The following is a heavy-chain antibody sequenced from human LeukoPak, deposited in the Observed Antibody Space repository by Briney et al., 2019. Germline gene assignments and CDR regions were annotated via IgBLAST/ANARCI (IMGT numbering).Heavy chain of an antibody. J-gene: IGHJ6*02. CDR2: IIPIFGTA. CDR1: GGTFSSYA. CDR3: ARDGGVYYDFWSGPAYYGMDV. V-gene: IGHV1-69*01. Sequence: SVKVSCKASGGTFSSYAISWVRQAPGQGLEWMGGIIPIFGTANYAQKFQGGVTITADESTSTAYMELSSLRSEDTAVYYCARDGGVYYDFWSGPAYYGMDVWGQGTTVTVSS. D-gene: IGHD3-3*01.